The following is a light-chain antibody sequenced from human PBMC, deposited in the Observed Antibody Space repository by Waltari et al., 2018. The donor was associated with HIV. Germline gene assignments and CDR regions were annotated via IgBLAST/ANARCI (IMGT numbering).Light chain of an antibody. CDR2: DVS. CDR1: RSDVGYYNF. CDR3: CSYSLTRTLV. J-gene: IGLJ1*01. V-gene: IGLV2-14*03. Sequence: QSALTQPASVSGSPGQSITISCTGTRSDVGYYNFFACYQHHPDNAPKLIIFDVSDLPSGVSTRFSGSKSGNTASLTISGLQTEDEADYYCCSYSLTRTLVFGSGTKVTVL.